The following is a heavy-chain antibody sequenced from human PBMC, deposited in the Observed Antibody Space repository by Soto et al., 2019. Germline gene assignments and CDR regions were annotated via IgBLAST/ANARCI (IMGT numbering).Heavy chain of an antibody. CDR1: GYSFTSYW. V-gene: IGHV5-10-1*01. CDR3: AKGLGAHYYYYAMDV. Sequence: GESLKISCKGSGYSFTSYWISWVRQMPGKGLEWMGRIDPSDSYTNYSPSFQGHVTISADKSISTAYLQWSSLKASDTAMYYCAKGLGAHYYYYAMDVWGQGTTVTVSS. J-gene: IGHJ6*02. CDR2: IDPSDSYT.